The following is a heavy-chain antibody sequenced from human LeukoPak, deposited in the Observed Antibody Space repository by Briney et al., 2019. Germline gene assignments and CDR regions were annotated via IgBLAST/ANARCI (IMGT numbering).Heavy chain of an antibody. D-gene: IGHD3-22*01. V-gene: IGHV1-8*01. CDR3: ARKGYYYDSSGFDY. Sequence: GASVKVSCKASGYTFTSYDINWVRQATGQGLEWMGWMNPNSGNTGYAQKFQGRVTITADKSTSTAYMELSSLRSEDTAVYYCARKGYYYDSSGFDYWGQGTLVTVSS. CDR1: GYTFTSYD. CDR2: MNPNSGNT. J-gene: IGHJ4*02.